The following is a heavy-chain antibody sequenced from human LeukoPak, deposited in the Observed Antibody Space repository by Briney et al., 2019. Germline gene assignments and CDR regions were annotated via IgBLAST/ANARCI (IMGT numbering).Heavy chain of an antibody. CDR3: ARDLLWDGGN. D-gene: IGHD1-26*01. J-gene: IGHJ4*02. CDR2: VNHSGTT. V-gene: IGHV4-34*01. Sequence: SETLSLSCTVYGGSFTAFYWSWIRQPPGKGLEWIGEVNHSGTTNYNPSLKSRVPLSVDTSKNQFSLKLSSVTGADTAVYYCARDLLWDGGNWGQGTLVTVSS. CDR1: GGSFTAFY.